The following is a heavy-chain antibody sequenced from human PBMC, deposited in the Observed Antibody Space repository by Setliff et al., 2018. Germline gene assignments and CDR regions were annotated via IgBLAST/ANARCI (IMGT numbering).Heavy chain of an antibody. CDR3: ARGPFLEWLLYYDY. D-gene: IGHD3-3*01. CDR1: GYTFTSHA. Sequence: AAVKVSCKASGYTFTSHAMHWVRQAPGQRLEWVGWTNAGNGNTKYSQKFQGRVTMTRNTSISTAYMELSSLRSEDTAVYYCARGPFLEWLLYYDYWGQGTLVTVSS. V-gene: IGHV1-3*01. J-gene: IGHJ4*02. CDR2: TNAGNGNT.